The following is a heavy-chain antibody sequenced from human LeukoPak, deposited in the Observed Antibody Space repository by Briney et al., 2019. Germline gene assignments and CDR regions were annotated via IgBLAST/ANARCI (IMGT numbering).Heavy chain of an antibody. V-gene: IGHV3-7*01. CDR2: IKQDGSEK. Sequence: PGGSLRLSCAASEFTFSTYWMSWVRQAPGKGLEWVADIKQDGSEKYYVDSVKGRFTISGDNTKNSLYLQMNSLRAEDTAVYYCVGGDYWGQGTLVTVSS. J-gene: IGHJ4*02. CDR3: VGGDY. CDR1: EFTFSTYW.